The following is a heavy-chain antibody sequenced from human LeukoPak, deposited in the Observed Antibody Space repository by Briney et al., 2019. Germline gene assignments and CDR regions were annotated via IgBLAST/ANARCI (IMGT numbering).Heavy chain of an antibody. CDR1: GFTFSSYW. V-gene: IGHV3-74*01. J-gene: IGHJ4*02. D-gene: IGHD3-3*01. CDR2: INSDGSST. Sequence: GGSLRLSCAASGFTFSSYWMHWVRQAPGKGLVWVSRINSDGSSTSYADSVKGRFAISRDNAKNTLYLQMNSLRAEDTAVYYCARDLLINYYDFWSGYDDWGQGTLVTVSS. CDR3: ARDLLINYYDFWSGYDD.